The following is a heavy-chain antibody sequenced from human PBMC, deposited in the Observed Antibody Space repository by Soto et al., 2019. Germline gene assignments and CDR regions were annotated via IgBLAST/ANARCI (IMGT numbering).Heavy chain of an antibody. J-gene: IGHJ6*02. CDR2: MDPSDSYV. Sequence: GESLKISCKGFGCPFTNFLISWVRQMPGKGLEWMGRMDPSDSYVRYSPSFQGQVTMSTDKSTSTVFLQWSSLRASDTAIYYCARTQVDYFYGMDVWGQGTTVTVSS. CDR3: ARTQVDYFYGMDV. V-gene: IGHV5-10-1*01. CDR1: GCPFTNFL. D-gene: IGHD2-15*01.